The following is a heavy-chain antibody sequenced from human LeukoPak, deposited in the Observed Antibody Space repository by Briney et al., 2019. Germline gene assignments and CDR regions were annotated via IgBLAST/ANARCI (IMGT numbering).Heavy chain of an antibody. CDR2: IYHSGST. J-gene: IGHJ4*02. Sequence: SETLSLTCAVSGGSISSSNWWSWVRQPPGKGLEWIGEIYHSGSTNYNPSLKSRVTISVDKSKNQFSLKLSSVTAAGTAVYYCARVNVEYSSYYFDYWGQGTLVTVSS. CDR1: GGSISSSNW. D-gene: IGHD6-6*01. V-gene: IGHV4-4*02. CDR3: ARVNVEYSSYYFDY.